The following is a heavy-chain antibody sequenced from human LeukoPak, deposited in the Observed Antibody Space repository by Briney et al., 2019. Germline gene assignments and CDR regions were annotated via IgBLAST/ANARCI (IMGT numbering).Heavy chain of an antibody. J-gene: IGHJ6*03. V-gene: IGHV4-4*07. CDR2: IYTSGRT. CDR1: GGSISSYY. CDR3: ARVDSGYDSYYYYYMDV. D-gene: IGHD5-12*01. Sequence: SETLSLTCTVSGGSISSYYWSWIRQPAGKGLEWIGRIYTSGRTNYNPSLKSRVTMSVDTSKNQFSLKLRSVTAADTAVYYCARVDSGYDSYYYYYMDVWGKGTTVTISS.